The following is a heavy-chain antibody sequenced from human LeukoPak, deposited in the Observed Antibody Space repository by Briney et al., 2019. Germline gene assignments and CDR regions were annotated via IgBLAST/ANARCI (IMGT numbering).Heavy chain of an antibody. CDR2: ISGSGGST. CDR3: SRDPNGDYVGAFDG. J-gene: IGHJ3*01. CDR1: GFTFSSYA. V-gene: IGHV3-23*01. Sequence: GGSLRLSCAASGFTFSSYAMSWVRQAPGKGLEWVSAISGSGGSTYYADSVKGRFTISRDNSKNMLYLQMNNLRGEDTAVYYCSRDPNGDYVGAFDGWGQGSMVTVSS. D-gene: IGHD4-17*01.